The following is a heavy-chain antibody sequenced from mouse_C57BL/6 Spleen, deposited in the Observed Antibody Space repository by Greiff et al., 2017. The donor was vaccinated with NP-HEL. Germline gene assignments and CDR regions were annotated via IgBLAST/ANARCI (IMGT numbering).Heavy chain of an antibody. D-gene: IGHD2-1*01. CDR2: ISSGGDYI. V-gene: IGHV5-9-1*02. Sequence: EVQLVESGEGLVKPGGSLKLSCAASGFTFSSYAMSWVRQTPEKRLEWVAYISSGGDYIYYAAPVKGRFPISRDNARNTLYLQMSSLKSEDTAMYYCTRERDYGNLYYYAMDYWGQGTSVTVSS. CDR3: TRERDYGNLYYYAMDY. J-gene: IGHJ4*01. CDR1: GFTFSSYA.